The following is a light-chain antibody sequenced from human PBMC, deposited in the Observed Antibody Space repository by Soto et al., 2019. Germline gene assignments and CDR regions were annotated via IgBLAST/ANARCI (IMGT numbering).Light chain of an antibody. Sequence: EIVLTQSPGTLSVSPGERVTLSCRASQSVGSSYLAWYQQRPGQAPRLLIFGASYRATGIPDRFSGSGSRSSFTLTISTLAPENFAVYYCQQYSSSPPAFTFGPGTKVDSK. CDR1: QSVGSSY. V-gene: IGKV3-20*01. CDR2: GAS. J-gene: IGKJ3*01. CDR3: QQYSSSPPAFT.